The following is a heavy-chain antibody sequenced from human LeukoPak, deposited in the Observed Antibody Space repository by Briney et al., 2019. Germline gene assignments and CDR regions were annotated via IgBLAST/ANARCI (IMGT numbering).Heavy chain of an antibody. CDR2: IKSKTDGGTT. CDR1: GFTFSSYE. J-gene: IGHJ3*02. V-gene: IGHV3-15*01. D-gene: IGHD3-22*01. Sequence: GGSLRLSCAASGFTFSSYEMNWVRQAPGKGLEWVGRIKSKTDGGTTDYAAPVKGRFTISRDDSKNTLYPQMNSLKTEDTAVYYCTTDAYYYDSSGSVVPFDIWGQGTMVTVSS. CDR3: TTDAYYYDSSGSVVPFDI.